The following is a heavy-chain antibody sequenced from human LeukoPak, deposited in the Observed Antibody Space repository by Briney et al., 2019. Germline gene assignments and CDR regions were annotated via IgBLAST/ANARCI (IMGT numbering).Heavy chain of an antibody. D-gene: IGHD6-13*01. CDR2: ISSSSSYI. CDR1: GFTFSSYS. V-gene: IGHV3-21*01. J-gene: IGHJ4*02. CDR3: ARETYSSSWSYYFDY. Sequence: GGSLRLSCAASGFTFSSYSMNWVRQAPGKGLEWVSSISSSSSYIYYADSVKGRSTISRDNAKNSLYLQMNSLRAEDTAVYYCARETYSSSWSYYFDYWGQGTLVTVSS.